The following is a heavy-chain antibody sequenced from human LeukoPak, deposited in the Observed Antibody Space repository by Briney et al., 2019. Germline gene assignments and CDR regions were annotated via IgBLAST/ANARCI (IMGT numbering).Heavy chain of an antibody. CDR3: ARETRIAAAGYNWFDP. CDR1: GGSISSGGYS. J-gene: IGHJ5*02. V-gene: IGHV4-30-2*01. CDR2: IYHSGST. D-gene: IGHD6-13*01. Sequence: PSETLSLTCAVSGGSISSGGYSWSWIRQPPGKGLEWIGYIYHSGSTYYNPSLKNRVTISVDRSKNQFSLKLSSVTAADTAVYYCARETRIAAAGYNWFDPWGQGTLVTVSS.